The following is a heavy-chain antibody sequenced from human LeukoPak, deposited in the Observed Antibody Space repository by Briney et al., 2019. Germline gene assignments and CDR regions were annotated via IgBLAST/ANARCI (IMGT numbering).Heavy chain of an antibody. J-gene: IGHJ4*02. D-gene: IGHD3-22*01. CDR3: AKDTAPGFFGGYYGLWDY. V-gene: IGHV3-30*04. Sequence: GGSLRLSCAASGFTFSRFAMHWVRQAPGKGLEWVALISHDGSDKYYADSVKGRFTCSRDNSKNTLYLQMNSLSAEDTAVYYCAKDTAPGFFGGYYGLWDYWGQGTLVTVSS. CDR1: GFTFSRFA. CDR2: ISHDGSDK.